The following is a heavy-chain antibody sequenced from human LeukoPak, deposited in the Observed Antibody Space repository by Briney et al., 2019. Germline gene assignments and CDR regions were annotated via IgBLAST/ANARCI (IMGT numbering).Heavy chain of an antibody. CDR3: ARVVVGATYNWFDP. D-gene: IGHD1-26*01. CDR2: IYYSGST. Sequence: SETLSLTCTVSGGSISSSSYYWSWIRQPPGKGLEWIGYIYYSGSTNYNPSLKSRVTISVDTSRNQFSLKLSSVTAADTAVYYCARVVVGATYNWFDPWGQGTLVTVSS. J-gene: IGHJ5*02. V-gene: IGHV4-61*01. CDR1: GGSISSSSYY.